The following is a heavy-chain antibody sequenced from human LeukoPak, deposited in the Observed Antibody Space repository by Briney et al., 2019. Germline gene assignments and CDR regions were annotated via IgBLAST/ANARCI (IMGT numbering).Heavy chain of an antibody. V-gene: IGHV4-61*02. Sequence: SQTLSLTCTVSGGSISSGSYYWSWIRQPAGKGLEWIGRIYTSGSTNYNPSLKSRVTISVDTSKNQFSLKLSSVTAADTAVYYCARGYIGIAAAVMVFDPWGQGTLVTVSS. D-gene: IGHD6-13*01. J-gene: IGHJ5*02. CDR1: GGSISSGSYY. CDR3: ARGYIGIAAAVMVFDP. CDR2: IYTSGST.